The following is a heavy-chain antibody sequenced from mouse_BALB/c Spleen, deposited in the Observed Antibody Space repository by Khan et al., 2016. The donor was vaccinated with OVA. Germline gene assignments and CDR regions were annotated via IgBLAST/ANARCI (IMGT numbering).Heavy chain of an antibody. CDR1: GYSITSGYY. CDR3: TRDKNYYVYRAY. J-gene: IGHJ2*01. V-gene: IGHV3-6*02. D-gene: IGHD1-2*01. Sequence: EVQLKESGPGLVKPSQSLSLTCSVTGYSITSGYYWNWIRQFPGNKLELMGYISYDGSNNYNPSLKNRISITRDTSENQIVHTLKSVTNEDTATYYCTRDKNYYVYRAYWGQGTTLTVSS. CDR2: ISYDGSN.